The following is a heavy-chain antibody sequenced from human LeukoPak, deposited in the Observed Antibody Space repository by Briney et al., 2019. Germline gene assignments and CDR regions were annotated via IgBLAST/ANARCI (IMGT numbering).Heavy chain of an antibody. Sequence: PGGSLRLSCAASGFRFSNFAMSWVRQAPGKGLEWVSTMSGSDGSTFYADSVKGRLIISRDNSKNTLYLQMNSLRAEDTAIYYCAKDLVTGSLDYWGQGTLVTVSS. CDR2: MSGSDGST. J-gene: IGHJ4*02. CDR1: GFRFSNFA. CDR3: AKDLVTGSLDY. D-gene: IGHD3-10*01. V-gene: IGHV3-23*01.